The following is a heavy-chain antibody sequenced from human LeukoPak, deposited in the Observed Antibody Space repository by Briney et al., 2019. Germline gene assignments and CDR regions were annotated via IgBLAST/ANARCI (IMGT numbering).Heavy chain of an antibody. CDR3: AKDWFSHYYYLDV. V-gene: IGHV3-23*01. J-gene: IGHJ6*03. CDR2: ISGSGGST. Sequence: GGSLRLSCAASGFTFSSYAMSWVRQAPGKGLEWVSAISGSGGSTYYADSVKGRFTISRDNSKNTLYLQMNSLRAEDAAVYYCAKDWFSHYYYLDVWGKGTTVTVSS. D-gene: IGHD3-10*01. CDR1: GFTFSSYA.